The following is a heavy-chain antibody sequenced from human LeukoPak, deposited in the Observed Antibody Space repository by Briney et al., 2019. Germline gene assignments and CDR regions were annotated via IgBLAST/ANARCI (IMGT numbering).Heavy chain of an antibody. CDR1: GFTLSNHT. J-gene: IGHJ6*02. CDR2: ISVSSSYI. V-gene: IGHV3-21*01. CDR3: ARGRYCGGDCYRHYGMDV. Sequence: PGGSLRLSCAASGFTLSNHTMNWVRQAPGKGLEWVSSISVSSSYIYYADSVKGRFTISRDNAKNSLYLQMNSLRAEDTAVYSCARGRYCGGDCYRHYGMDVWGQGTTVTVSS. D-gene: IGHD2-21*02.